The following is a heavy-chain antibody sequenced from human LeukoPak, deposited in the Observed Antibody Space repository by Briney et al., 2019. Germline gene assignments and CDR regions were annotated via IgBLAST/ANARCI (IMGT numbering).Heavy chain of an antibody. CDR3: AKDDQWLDGNAEYFQH. Sequence: GGSLRLSCAASGFTFSSYGMHWVRQAPGKGLEWVAVISYDGSNKYYADSVKGRFTISRDNSRNTLYLQMNSLRAEDTAVYYCAKDDQWLDGNAEYFQHWGQGTLVTVSS. D-gene: IGHD6-19*01. CDR2: ISYDGSNK. CDR1: GFTFSSYG. J-gene: IGHJ1*01. V-gene: IGHV3-30*18.